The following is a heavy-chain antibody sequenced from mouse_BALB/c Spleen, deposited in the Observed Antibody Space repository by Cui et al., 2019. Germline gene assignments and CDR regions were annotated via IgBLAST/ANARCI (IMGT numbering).Heavy chain of an antibody. CDR1: GYTFTSYW. CDR3: ARYDYYGSSYFDY. CDR2: IDPNSGGT. Sequence: QVQLQQPGADPVDPRASVKVPCKASGYTFTSYWMHWVKQRPGRGLEWIGRIDPNSGGTRYNEKFKTKATLTVDKPSSTAYMQLSSLTSEDSAVYYCARYDYYGSSYFDYWGQGTTLTVSS. D-gene: IGHD1-1*01. V-gene: IGHV1-72*01. J-gene: IGHJ2*01.